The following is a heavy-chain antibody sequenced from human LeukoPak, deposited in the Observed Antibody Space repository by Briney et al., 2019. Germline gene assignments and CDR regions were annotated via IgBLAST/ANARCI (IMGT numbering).Heavy chain of an antibody. CDR1: GYTFTGYY. J-gene: IGHJ4*02. CDR2: INPNSGGT. D-gene: IGHD6-6*01. V-gene: IGHV1-2*02. CDR3: ARGSVAARSPFDY. Sequence: ASVKVSCKASGYTFTGYYMHWVRQAPGQGLEWMGWINPNSGGTNYARKFQGRVTMTRDTSISTAYMELSRLRSDDTAVYYCARGSVAARSPFDYWGQGTLVTVSS.